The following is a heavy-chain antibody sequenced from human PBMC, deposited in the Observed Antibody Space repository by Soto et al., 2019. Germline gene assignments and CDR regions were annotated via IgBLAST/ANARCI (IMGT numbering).Heavy chain of an antibody. Sequence: QVQLVQSGAEVKKPGSSVKVSCTASGGTFSSYTISWVRQAPGQGLEWMGRIIPILGIANYAQKFQGRVTITADKSTSTAYMELSSLRSEDTAVYYCARERDYYGSGSPIDYWGQGTLVTVSS. D-gene: IGHD3-10*01. CDR2: IIPILGIA. CDR3: ARERDYYGSGSPIDY. V-gene: IGHV1-69*08. J-gene: IGHJ4*02. CDR1: GGTFSSYT.